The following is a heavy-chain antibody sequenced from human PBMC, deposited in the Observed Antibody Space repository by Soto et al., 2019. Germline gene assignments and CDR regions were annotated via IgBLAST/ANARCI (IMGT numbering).Heavy chain of an antibody. CDR1: GFTVSSNY. V-gene: IGHV3-66*01. CDR2: IYSGGST. Sequence: EVQLVESGGGLVQPGGSLRLSCAASGFTVSSNYMSWVRQAPGKGLEWVSVIYSGGSTYYADSVKGRFTISRDNSKNTLYFQMNSLRAEDTAVYCCARDGDYGDYEVDYWGQGTLVTVSS. J-gene: IGHJ4*02. CDR3: ARDGDYGDYEVDY. D-gene: IGHD4-17*01.